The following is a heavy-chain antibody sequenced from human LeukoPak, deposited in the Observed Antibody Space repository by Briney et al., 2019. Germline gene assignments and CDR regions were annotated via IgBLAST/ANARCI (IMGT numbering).Heavy chain of an antibody. V-gene: IGHV5-51*01. CDR2: IYPGDSDT. CDR1: GSRFTSYW. Sequence: GESLKISCQGSGSRFTSYWIGWVRQMPGKGLEWMGIIYPGDSDTRYSPSFQGQVTISADKSISTAYLQWSSLKASDTAMYYCARQPIGGYYDSSGYPTDAFDIWGQGTMVTVSS. D-gene: IGHD3-22*01. CDR3: ARQPIGGYYDSSGYPTDAFDI. J-gene: IGHJ3*02.